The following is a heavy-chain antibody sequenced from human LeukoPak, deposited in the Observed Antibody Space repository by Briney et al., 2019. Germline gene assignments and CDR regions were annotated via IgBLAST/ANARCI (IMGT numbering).Heavy chain of an antibody. V-gene: IGHV3-49*04. CDR3: AGGLILLWIHNGMDV. CDR1: GFIFGEHA. CDR2: IRSEAYGETT. D-gene: IGHD3-10*01. Sequence: PGRSLRLSCLGSGFIFGEHAISWVRQAPGKALEWVGFIRSEAYGETTEYAASVSGRFIISRDNTRGIAYLQMNNLKIEDTAVYYCAGGLILLWIHNGMDVWGPGTTVTVSS. J-gene: IGHJ6*02.